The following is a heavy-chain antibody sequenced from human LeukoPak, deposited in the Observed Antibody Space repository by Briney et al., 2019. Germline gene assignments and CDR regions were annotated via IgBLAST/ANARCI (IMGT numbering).Heavy chain of an antibody. V-gene: IGHV3-30*02. D-gene: IGHD5-18*01. Sequence: PGGSLRLSCAASGFTFSSYEMNWVRQAPGKGLEWVAFIRYDGSNKYYADSVKGRFTISRDNSKNTLYLQMNSLRAEDTAVYYCAKKRGYSYGSSLDYWGQGTLVTVSS. J-gene: IGHJ4*02. CDR3: AKKRGYSYGSSLDY. CDR1: GFTFSSYE. CDR2: IRYDGSNK.